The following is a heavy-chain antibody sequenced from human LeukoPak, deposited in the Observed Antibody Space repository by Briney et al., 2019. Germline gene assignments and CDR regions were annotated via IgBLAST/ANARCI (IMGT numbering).Heavy chain of an antibody. CDR3: ARHYYDSSGYMYYFDY. J-gene: IGHJ4*02. V-gene: IGHV3-11*01. D-gene: IGHD3-22*01. CDR1: GFTFSDYY. Sequence: GSLRLSCAASGFTFSDYYMSWIRQAPGKGLEWVPYISSSGSTIYYADSVKGRFTISRDNAKNSLYLQMNSLRAEDTAVYYCARHYYDSSGYMYYFDYWGQGTLVTVSS. CDR2: ISSSGSTI.